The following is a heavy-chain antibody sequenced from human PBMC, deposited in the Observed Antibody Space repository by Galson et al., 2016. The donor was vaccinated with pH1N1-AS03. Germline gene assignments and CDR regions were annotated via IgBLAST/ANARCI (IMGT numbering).Heavy chain of an antibody. J-gene: IGHJ3*02. V-gene: IGHV1-69*06. D-gene: IGHD3-3*01. CDR3: ARDANYDFWSGHDAFDI. CDR1: GYALTELS. CDR2: IIAMFGTA. Sequence: SVKVSCKVSGYALTELSIQWVRQAPGQGLEWMGGIIAMFGTANYAQKVQGRVTITADKSTSTAYMELSSLRSEDTAVYYCARDANYDFWSGHDAFDIWGQGTMVTVSS.